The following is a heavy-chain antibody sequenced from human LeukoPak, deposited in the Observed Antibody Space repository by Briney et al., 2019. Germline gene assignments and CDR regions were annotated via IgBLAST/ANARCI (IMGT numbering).Heavy chain of an antibody. D-gene: IGHD3-3*01. Sequence: SGPALVKPTQTLTLTCTFSGFSLSTSGMCVSWIRQPPGKALEWLARIDWDDDKYYSTSLKTRLTISKDTSKNQVVLTMTNMDPVDTATYYCARIRREYDFWSGYFTLYYFDYWGQGTLVTVSS. V-gene: IGHV2-70*11. CDR3: ARIRREYDFWSGYFTLYYFDY. CDR1: GFSLSTSGMC. J-gene: IGHJ4*02. CDR2: IDWDDDK.